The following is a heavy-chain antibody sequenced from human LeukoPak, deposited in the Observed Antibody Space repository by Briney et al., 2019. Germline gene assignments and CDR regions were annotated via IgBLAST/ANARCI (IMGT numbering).Heavy chain of an antibody. J-gene: IGHJ4*02. V-gene: IGHV3-33*01. CDR1: GFTFSSYG. CDR3: ARQGGYSYDYFDY. D-gene: IGHD5-18*01. CDR2: IWYDGSNK. Sequence: GGSLRLSCAASGFTFSSYGMHWVRQAPGKGLEWVAVIWYDGSNKYYADSVKGRFTISRDNSKNTLYLQMNSLRAEYTAVYYCARQGGYSYDYFDYWGQGTLVTVSS.